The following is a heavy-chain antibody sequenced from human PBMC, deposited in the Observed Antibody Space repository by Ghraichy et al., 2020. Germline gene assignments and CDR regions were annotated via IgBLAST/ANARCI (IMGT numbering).Heavy chain of an antibody. D-gene: IGHD2-15*01. J-gene: IGHJ2*01. CDR2: ISGSGGFT. Sequence: GESLNISCAASGFTFSSYAMSWVRQAPGKGLEWVSAISGSGGFTYYADSVKGRFTISRDNSKNTLYLQMNSLRAEDTAVYYCAKRRDIVVVVAVYWYFDLWGRGTLVTVSS. V-gene: IGHV3-23*01. CDR3: AKRRDIVVVVAVYWYFDL. CDR1: GFTFSSYA.